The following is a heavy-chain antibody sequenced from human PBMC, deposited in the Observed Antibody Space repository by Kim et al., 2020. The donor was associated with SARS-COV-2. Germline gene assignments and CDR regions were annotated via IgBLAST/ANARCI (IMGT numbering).Heavy chain of an antibody. CDR3: AKARYSSSWYGYFDY. V-gene: IGHV3-30*18. CDR1: GFTFSSYG. D-gene: IGHD6-13*01. J-gene: IGHJ4*02. Sequence: GGSLRLSCAASGFTFSSYGMHWVRQAPGKGLEWVAVISYDGSNKYYADSVKGRFTISRDNSKNTLYLQMNSLRAEDTAVYYCAKARYSSSWYGYFDYWGQGTLVTVSS. CDR2: ISYDGSNK.